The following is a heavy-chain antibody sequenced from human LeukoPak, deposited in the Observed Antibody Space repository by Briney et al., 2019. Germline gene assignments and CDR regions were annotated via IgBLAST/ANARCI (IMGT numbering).Heavy chain of an antibody. CDR3: ARRDNNSGWSFDG. V-gene: IGHV4-4*07. D-gene: IGHD6-19*01. Sequence: SETLSLTCTVSGGSIGNYHWSWIRQPAGKGLEWIAQIHSSGSTNYNPPLKSRVTISIDTTEDQVSLTIRSVTAADTAFYYCARRDNNSGWSFDGWGQGILVTVSS. CDR1: GGSIGNYH. CDR2: IHSSGST. J-gene: IGHJ4*02.